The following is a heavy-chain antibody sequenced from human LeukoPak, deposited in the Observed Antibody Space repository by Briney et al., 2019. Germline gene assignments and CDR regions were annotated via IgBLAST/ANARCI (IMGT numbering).Heavy chain of an antibody. V-gene: IGHV4-34*09. D-gene: IGHD2-8*01. Sequence: SETLSLTCAVYGGSFSGYYWSWIRQHPGKGLEWIGYICHSGNTYYNPSLKSRITLQVDTSKNQFSLKLSSVTAADTAVYYCATASLVLMVYADAFDIWGHGTMVTVSS. CDR3: ATASLVLMVYADAFDI. J-gene: IGHJ3*02. CDR1: GGSFSGYY. CDR2: ICHSGNT.